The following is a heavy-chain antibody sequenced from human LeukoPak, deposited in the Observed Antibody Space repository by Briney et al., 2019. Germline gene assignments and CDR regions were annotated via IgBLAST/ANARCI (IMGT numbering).Heavy chain of an antibody. Sequence: RASVQVSCKASGYTFTGYYMHWVRQAPGQGLEWMGWINPNSGGTNYAPKFQGRVTMTRDTSISTAYMELSRLRSDATAVYYCARGHGYSSAWYPTAYWGQGTLVTVSS. D-gene: IGHD6-19*01. CDR2: INPNSGGT. CDR3: ARGHGYSSAWYPTAY. V-gene: IGHV1-2*02. J-gene: IGHJ4*02. CDR1: GYTFTGYY.